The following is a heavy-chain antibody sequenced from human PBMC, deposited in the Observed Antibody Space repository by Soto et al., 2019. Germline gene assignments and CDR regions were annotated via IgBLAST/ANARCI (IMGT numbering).Heavy chain of an antibody. CDR1: VFTFINYA. D-gene: IGHD6-19*01. CDR2: ISGNGANT. V-gene: IGHV3-23*01. CDR3: AKDYGSSRYFFDY. J-gene: IGHJ4*02. Sequence: PGGSLRLSCAASVFTFINYAMSWVRRAPGEGLEWVSTISGNGANTHYADSVKGRFSISRDNSKNTLYIQMNSLRAEDTAVYYCAKDYGSSRYFFDYWGQGALVTVSS.